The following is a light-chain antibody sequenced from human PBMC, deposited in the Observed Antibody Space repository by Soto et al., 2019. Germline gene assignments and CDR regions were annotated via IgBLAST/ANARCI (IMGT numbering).Light chain of an antibody. CDR1: SSNIGSNY. CDR3: AAWDDSLSGVV. J-gene: IGLJ2*01. CDR2: RNN. V-gene: IGLV1-47*01. Sequence: QSALTQPPSAAGTPGQRVTMSCSGSSSNIGSNYVYWYQQLPGTAPKLLIYRNNHRPSGVPDRFSGAKSGTTASLAISGLRAEDEADYYCAAWDDSLSGVVFGGGTKLTVL.